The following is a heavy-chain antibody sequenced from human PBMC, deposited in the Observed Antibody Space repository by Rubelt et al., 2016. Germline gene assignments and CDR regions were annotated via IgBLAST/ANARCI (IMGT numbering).Heavy chain of an antibody. J-gene: IGHJ4*02. CDR2: INSDGSST. D-gene: IGHD3-16*01. V-gene: IGHV3-74*01. CDR3: ARVITFGGVAKYFDY. Sequence: QVPGKGLVWVSRINSDGSSTSYVDSVKGRFTISRDNAKNTLYLQMNSLRDEDTAVYYCARVITFGGVAKYFDYWGQGTLITVSS.